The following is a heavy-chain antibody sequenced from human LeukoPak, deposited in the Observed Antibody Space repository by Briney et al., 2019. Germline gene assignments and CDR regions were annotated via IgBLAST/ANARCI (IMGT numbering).Heavy chain of an antibody. V-gene: IGHV1-8*03. CDR1: GYTFSSYD. D-gene: IGHD2-2*01. CDR3: ARGERSRYQLLLGGRVHYMDV. CDR2: MNPNSGNT. J-gene: IGHJ6*03. Sequence: GASVKVSCEASGYTFSSYDINWVRQAPGQGLEWMGWMNPNSGNTGYTQKFQGRVTITLNTSISTAYMELSSLRSDDTAIYYCARGERSRYQLLLGGRVHYMDVWGEGTTVTVSS.